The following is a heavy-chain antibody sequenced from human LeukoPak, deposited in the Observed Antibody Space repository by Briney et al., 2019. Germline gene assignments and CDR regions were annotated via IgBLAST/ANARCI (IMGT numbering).Heavy chain of an antibody. J-gene: IGHJ4*02. CDR2: MWYYGRRE. V-gene: IGHV3-33*08. Sequence: GGSLTLFCAPWGLLLNTHGELGARQAPGGAGVGVADMWYYGRREECADPVKGRFTISRDMSKNTLNIQMNSLRVEDTAMFYCARDLSFGSLDFRGQGTMVTVSS. D-gene: IGHD1-26*01. CDR1: GLLLNTHG. CDR3: ARDLSFGSLDF.